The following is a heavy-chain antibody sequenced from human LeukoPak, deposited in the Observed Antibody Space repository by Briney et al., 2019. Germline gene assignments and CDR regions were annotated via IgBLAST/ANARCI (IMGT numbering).Heavy chain of an antibody. D-gene: IGHD3-10*01. Sequence: PGGSLRLSCAASGFTVSSNYMTWVRQAPGKGLEWVSVIYSGGSTYYSDSVKGRFTIYRDNSKNTLSLQMDSLRAEDTAVYYCTGPGSGSGSRWGQGTLVTVSS. CDR3: TGPGSGSGSR. CDR2: IYSGGST. V-gene: IGHV3-53*01. CDR1: GFTVSSNY. J-gene: IGHJ4*02.